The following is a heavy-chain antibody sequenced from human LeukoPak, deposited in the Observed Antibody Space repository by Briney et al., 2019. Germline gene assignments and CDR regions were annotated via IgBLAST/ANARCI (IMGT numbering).Heavy chain of an antibody. J-gene: IGHJ4*02. CDR3: ARDADCSSTSCYINYFDY. CDR1: GFTFSSYG. Sequence: GGSLRLSCAASGFTFSSYGMHWVRQAPGKGLEWVAAIWYDGSNKYYADSVKGRFTISRDNSKNTLYLQMNSLRAEDTAVYYCARDADCSSTSCYINYFDYWGQGTLVTVSS. V-gene: IGHV3-33*01. CDR2: IWYDGSNK. D-gene: IGHD2-2*02.